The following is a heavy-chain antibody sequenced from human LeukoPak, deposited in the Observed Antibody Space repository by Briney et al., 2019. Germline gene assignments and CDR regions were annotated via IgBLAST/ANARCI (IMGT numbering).Heavy chain of an antibody. CDR3: ARELRRAYYYDSSGYSRPDY. J-gene: IGHJ4*02. Sequence: ASVKVSCKASGYTFTSYGISWVRQAPGQGLEWMGWISAYNGNTNCAQKLQGRVTMTTDTSTSTAYMELRSLRSDDTAVYYCARELRRAYYYDSSGYSRPDYWGQGTLVTVSS. CDR2: ISAYNGNT. CDR1: GYTFTSYG. V-gene: IGHV1-18*01. D-gene: IGHD3-22*01.